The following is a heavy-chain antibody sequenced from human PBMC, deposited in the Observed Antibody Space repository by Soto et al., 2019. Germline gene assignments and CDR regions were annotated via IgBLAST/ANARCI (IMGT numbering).Heavy chain of an antibody. CDR2: IIPIFGTA. Sequence: QVQLVQSGAEVKKPGSSVKVSCKASGGTFSSYAISWVRQAPGQGLEWMGGIIPIFGTANYAQKFQGRVTXTXXDSTSTAYMELSSLRSADRAVYDCARWVLEPYLDYWGQGTLVTGSS. J-gene: IGHJ4*02. D-gene: IGHD1-1*01. CDR1: GGTFSSYA. CDR3: ARWVLEPYLDY. V-gene: IGHV1-69*12.